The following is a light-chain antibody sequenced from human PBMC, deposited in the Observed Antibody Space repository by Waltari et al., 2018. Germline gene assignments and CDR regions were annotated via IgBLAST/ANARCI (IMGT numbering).Light chain of an antibody. Sequence: QSALTQPASVSGTPGQSLTISCPGTNSDLGHYHLVSWYQHHPGEAPKLMICEVIKRPSGVSNRFSGSKSGNTASLTISGLQAEDEADYYCCSYAGSGTYVFGTGTKVTVL. J-gene: IGLJ1*01. CDR3: CSYAGSGTYV. V-gene: IGLV2-23*02. CDR1: NSDLGHYHL. CDR2: EVI.